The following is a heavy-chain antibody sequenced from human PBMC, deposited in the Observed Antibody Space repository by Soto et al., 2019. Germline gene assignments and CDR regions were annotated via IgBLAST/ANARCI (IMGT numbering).Heavy chain of an antibody. CDR2: IYSGGST. Sequence: GSLRLSCAASGFTVSSNYMSWVRQAPGKGLEWVSVIYSGGSTYYADSVKGRFTISRDNSKNTLYPQMNSLRAEDTAVYYCARGVVEYCSGGSCYSRGYFDLWGRGTLVTVSS. V-gene: IGHV3-66*01. CDR3: ARGVVEYCSGGSCYSRGYFDL. CDR1: GFTVSSNY. D-gene: IGHD2-15*01. J-gene: IGHJ2*01.